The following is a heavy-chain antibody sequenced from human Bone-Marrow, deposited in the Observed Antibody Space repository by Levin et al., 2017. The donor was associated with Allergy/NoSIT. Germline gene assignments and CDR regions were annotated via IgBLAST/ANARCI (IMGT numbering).Heavy chain of an antibody. Sequence: GESLKISCEASGFTFNKYCMSWVRQAPGKGLQWVAKIREDGNEKYYVDSVKGRFTISRDNAKNSVFLQMNSLRADDTAVYFCARDFTYSSTWPYYFDHWGLGTLVTVSS. CDR3: ARDFTYSSTWPYYFDH. D-gene: IGHD6-13*01. J-gene: IGHJ4*02. CDR2: IREDGNEK. V-gene: IGHV3-7*04. CDR1: GFTFNKYC.